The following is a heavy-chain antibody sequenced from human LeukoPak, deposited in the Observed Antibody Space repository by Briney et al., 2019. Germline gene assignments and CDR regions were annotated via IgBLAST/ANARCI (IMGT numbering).Heavy chain of an antibody. V-gene: IGHV1-2*06. CDR2: INPNSGGT. CDR3: ARDFPRRYYYYMDV. CDR1: GYTFTGYY. Sequence: ASVKVSCKASGYTFTGYYMHWVRQAPGQGLEWMGRINPNSGGTNYAQKFQCRVTMTRDTSISTAYMELSRLRSDDTAVYYCARDFPRRYYYYMDVWGKGTTVTVSS. J-gene: IGHJ6*03.